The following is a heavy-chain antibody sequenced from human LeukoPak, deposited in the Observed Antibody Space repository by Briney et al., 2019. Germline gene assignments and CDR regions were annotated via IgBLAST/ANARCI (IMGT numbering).Heavy chain of an antibody. CDR1: GFTFSSYA. Sequence: GGSLRLSCAPSGFTFSSYATSWARQAPGEGLEWVSAISGSGRSTYYADSVKGRLTLSRDNSKNTLYLQMNSLRAEDTAGYYCAKERCSSTSCYGGYSYWGQGTLVTVSS. CDR3: AKERCSSTSCYGGYSY. D-gene: IGHD2-2*01. CDR2: ISGSGRST. J-gene: IGHJ4*02. V-gene: IGHV3-23*01.